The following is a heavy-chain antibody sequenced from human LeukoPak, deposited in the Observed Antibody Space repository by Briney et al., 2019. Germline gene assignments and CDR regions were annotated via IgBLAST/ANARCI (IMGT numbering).Heavy chain of an antibody. CDR1: GYTFTGYY. J-gene: IGHJ4*02. V-gene: IGHV1-2*02. CDR2: INPNSGGT. Sequence: ASVKVSCKASGYTFTGYYLHWVRQAPGQGFEWMGWINPNSGGTKYAQKFQGRVSMTRDTSISTVYMELSGLRSDDTALYYCARGPSTGDFDYWGQGTLVTVSS. D-gene: IGHD7-27*01. CDR3: ARGPSTGDFDY.